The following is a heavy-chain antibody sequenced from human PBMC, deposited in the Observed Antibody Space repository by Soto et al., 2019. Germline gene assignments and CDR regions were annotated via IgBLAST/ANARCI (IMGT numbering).Heavy chain of an antibody. CDR1: GGTFSSYT. CDR3: AKNEGIWEEGLVNDP. J-gene: IGHJ5*02. CDR2: IIPILGIA. V-gene: IGHV1-69*02. D-gene: IGHD2-15*01. Sequence: QVQLVQSGAEVKKPGSSVKVSCKASGGTFSSYTISWVRQAPGQGLEWMGRIIPILGIANYGQKFQGRVTITADKSTSTAYMELSSLRSEDTAVYYCAKNEGIWEEGLVNDPWGQGTLVTVSS.